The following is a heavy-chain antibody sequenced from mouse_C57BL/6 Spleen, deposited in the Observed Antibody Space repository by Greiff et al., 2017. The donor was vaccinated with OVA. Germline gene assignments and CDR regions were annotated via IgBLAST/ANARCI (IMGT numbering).Heavy chain of an antibody. J-gene: IGHJ2*01. V-gene: IGHV5-4*01. Sequence: EVKVEESGGGLVKPGGSLKLSCAASGFTFSSYAMSWVRQTPEKRLEWVATISDGGSYTYYPDNVKGRFTISRDNAKNNLYLQMSHLKSEDTAMYYCARDYYGSRWYFDYWGQGTTLTVSS. CDR3: ARDYYGSRWYFDY. CDR2: ISDGGSYT. D-gene: IGHD1-1*01. CDR1: GFTFSSYA.